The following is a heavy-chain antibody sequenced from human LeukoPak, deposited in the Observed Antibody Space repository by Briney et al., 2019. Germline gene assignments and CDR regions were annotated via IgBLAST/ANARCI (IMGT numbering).Heavy chain of an antibody. CDR1: GGSISRYY. CDR3: ARHGKGVSYFYTFDF. V-gene: IGHV4-4*09. CDR2: IYASGGT. Sequence: SETPSLTCTVSGGSISRYYWSWIRQPPGKGLEWIGYIYASGGTNYNPSLKSRVSISVDTSKNQFSLNLTSVTAADTAVYYCARHGKGVSYFYTFDFWGQGTLVTVSS. D-gene: IGHD1-26*01. J-gene: IGHJ3*01.